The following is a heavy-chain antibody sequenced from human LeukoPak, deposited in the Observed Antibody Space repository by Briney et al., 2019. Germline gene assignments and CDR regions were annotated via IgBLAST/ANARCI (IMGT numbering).Heavy chain of an antibody. J-gene: IGHJ6*03. V-gene: IGHV1-69*05. CDR1: GGTFSSYA. CDR3: ASRNYYDSSGYYPEYYYYMDV. CDR2: IIPIFGTA. D-gene: IGHD3-22*01. Sequence: SVKVSCKASGGTFSSYAISWVRQAPGQGLEWMGGIIPIFGTANYAQKFQGRVTITTDESTSTAYMELSSLRSEDTAVYYCASRNYYDSSGYYPEYYYYMDVWGQGTLVTVSS.